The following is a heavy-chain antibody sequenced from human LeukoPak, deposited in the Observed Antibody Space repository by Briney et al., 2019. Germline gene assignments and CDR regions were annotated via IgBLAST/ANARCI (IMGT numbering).Heavy chain of an antibody. CDR3: ARDSLTGTNSFDY. J-gene: IGHJ4*02. V-gene: IGHV3-21*01. D-gene: IGHD1-20*01. CDR1: GFTFSSYS. Sequence: NPGGSLRLSCAASGFTFSSYSMNWVRQAPGKGLEWVSSISSSSSYIYYADSVKGQFTISRDNAKNSLYLQMNSLRAEDTAVYYCARDSLTGTNSFDYWGQGTLVTVSS. CDR2: ISSSSSYI.